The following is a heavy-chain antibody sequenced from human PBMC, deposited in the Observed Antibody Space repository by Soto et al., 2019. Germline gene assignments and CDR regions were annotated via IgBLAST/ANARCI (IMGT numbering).Heavy chain of an antibody. CDR3: VMVDNYVTPTPQDV. CDR1: GYIFVNYG. V-gene: IGHV1-18*01. J-gene: IGHJ6*02. Sequence: QVQLVQSGDEVKKPGASVKVSCKASGYIFVNYGIAWVRQAPGQGLEWMGWISPYTGNTHSATKIQGRLTMATNTSTSTAYMDLGSLTSDDTAVYYCVMVDNYVTPTPQDVWGQGTTVTVSS. CDR2: ISPYTGNT. D-gene: IGHD3-16*01.